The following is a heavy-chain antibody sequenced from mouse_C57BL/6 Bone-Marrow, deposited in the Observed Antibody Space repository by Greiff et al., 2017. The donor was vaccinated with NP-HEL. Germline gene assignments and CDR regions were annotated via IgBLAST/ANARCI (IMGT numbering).Heavy chain of an antibody. J-gene: IGHJ1*03. V-gene: IGHV3-6*01. CDR3: ARMPSNFDV. CDR2: ISYDGSN. Sequence: EVKLQESGPGLVKPSQSLSLTCSVTGYSITSGYYWNWIRQFPGNKLEWMGYISYDGSNNYNPSLKNRISITRDTSKNQFFLKLNSVTTEDTATYYCARMPSNFDVWGTGTTVTVSS. CDR1: GYSITSGYY.